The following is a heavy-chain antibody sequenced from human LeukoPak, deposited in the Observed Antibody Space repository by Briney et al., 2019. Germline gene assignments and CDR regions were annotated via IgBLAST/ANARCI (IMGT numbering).Heavy chain of an antibody. V-gene: IGHV4-39*02. CDR1: GGSISSSSYY. J-gene: IGHJ4*02. CDR3: ARDYDSSGPIVHFDY. CDR2: IYYSGST. Sequence: SETLSLTCTVSGGSISSSSYYWGWIRQPPGKGLEWIGSIYYSGSTYYNPSLKSRVTISVDTSKNQFSLKLSSVTAADTAVYYCARDYDSSGPIVHFDYWGQGTLVTVSS. D-gene: IGHD3-22*01.